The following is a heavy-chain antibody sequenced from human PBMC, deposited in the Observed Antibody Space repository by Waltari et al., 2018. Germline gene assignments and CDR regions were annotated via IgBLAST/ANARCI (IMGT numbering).Heavy chain of an antibody. CDR2: IYYSGST. V-gene: IGHV4-31*03. CDR3: ARVGGIVATGDQEGFDY. Sequence: QVQLQESGPGLVKPSQTLSLTCTVSGGSISSGGYYWSWIRQHPGKGLEWIGYIYYSGSTYYNPSLKSRVTISVDTSKNQFSLKLSSVTAADTAVYYCARVGGIVATGDQEGFDYWGQGTLVTVSS. J-gene: IGHJ4*02. D-gene: IGHD5-12*01. CDR1: GGSISSGGYY.